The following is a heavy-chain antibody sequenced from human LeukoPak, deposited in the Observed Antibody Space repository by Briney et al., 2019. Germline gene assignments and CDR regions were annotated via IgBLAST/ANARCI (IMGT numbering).Heavy chain of an antibody. CDR2: MNPNSGTT. J-gene: IGHJ6*02. D-gene: IGHD6-13*01. Sequence: INWVRQATGQGXERMGWMNPNSGTTGYAQKFQGRVTMTRNTSISTAYMELSSLRSEDTAVYYCARERIAAAGTFTYYYYGMDVWGQGTTVTVSS. V-gene: IGHV1-8*01. CDR3: ARERIAAAGTFTYYYYGMDV.